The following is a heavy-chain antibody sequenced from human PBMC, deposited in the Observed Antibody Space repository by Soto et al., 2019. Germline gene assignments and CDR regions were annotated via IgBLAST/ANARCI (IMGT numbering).Heavy chain of an antibody. J-gene: IGHJ4*02. V-gene: IGHV3-15*01. CDR1: GITFTNAW. Sequence: EVQLVESGGYLVKPGGCLRLSCAASGITFTNAWMSWVRQAPGKGLEWVGRIKNKADGGTTDYAAPGRGRFTISRDDSKNTLFLQMNSLETEDTAVYYCTTDPGDYEDFWGRGTLVTVSS. CDR2: IKNKADGGTT. D-gene: IGHD4-17*01. CDR3: TTDPGDYEDF.